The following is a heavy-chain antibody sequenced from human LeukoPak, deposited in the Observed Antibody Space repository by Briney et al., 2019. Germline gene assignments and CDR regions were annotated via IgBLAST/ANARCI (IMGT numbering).Heavy chain of an antibody. Sequence: ASVKVSCKASGYTFTSYGISCVRQAPGQGLEWMGWISAYNGNTNYAQKLQGRVTMTTDTSTSTAYMELRSLRSDDTAVYYCARGRRYCSSTSCYNWFDPWGQGTLVTVSS. V-gene: IGHV1-18*01. J-gene: IGHJ5*02. D-gene: IGHD2-2*01. CDR3: ARGRRYCSSTSCYNWFDP. CDR2: ISAYNGNT. CDR1: GYTFTSYG.